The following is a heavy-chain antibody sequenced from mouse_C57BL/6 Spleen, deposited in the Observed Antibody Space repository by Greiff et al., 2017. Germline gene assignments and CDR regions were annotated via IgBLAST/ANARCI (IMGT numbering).Heavy chain of an antibody. J-gene: IGHJ3*01. CDR2: IWSGGST. D-gene: IGHD2-5*01. CDR1: GFSLTSYG. V-gene: IGHV2-2*01. CDR3: ARNSGAYYSNFWFAY. Sequence: VQLQQSGPGLVQPSQSLSITCTVSGFSLTSYGVHWVRQSPGKGLEWLGVIWSGGSTDYNAAFISRLSISKDNSKSQVFFKMNSLQADDTAIYYCARNSGAYYSNFWFAYWGQGTLVTVSA.